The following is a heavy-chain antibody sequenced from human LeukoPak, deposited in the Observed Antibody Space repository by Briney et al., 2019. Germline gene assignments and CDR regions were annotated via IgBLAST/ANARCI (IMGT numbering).Heavy chain of an antibody. V-gene: IGHV3-33*01. D-gene: IGHD5-18*01. Sequence: PGRSLRLSCAASGFTFSSYGMHWVRQAPGKGLEWVAVIWYDGSNKYYADSVKGRFTISRDNSKNTLYLQMNSLRAEDTAVYYCARGSGYSYGYFDYWGQGTPVTVSS. CDR3: ARGSGYSYGYFDY. CDR1: GFTFSSYG. J-gene: IGHJ4*02. CDR2: IWYDGSNK.